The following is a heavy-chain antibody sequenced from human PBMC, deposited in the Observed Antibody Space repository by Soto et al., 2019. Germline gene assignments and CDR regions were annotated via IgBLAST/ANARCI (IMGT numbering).Heavy chain of an antibody. CDR3: AADATVTTENDY. D-gene: IGHD4-17*01. CDR2: MNPNSGNT. Sequence: ASVKVSCKASGYTFTSYDINWVRQATGQGLEWMGWMNPNSGNTGYAQKFQGRVTMTRNTSISTAYMELSSLRSEDTAVYYCAADATVTTENDYWGRGTLVTAPQ. CDR1: GYTFTSYD. J-gene: IGHJ4*02. V-gene: IGHV1-8*01.